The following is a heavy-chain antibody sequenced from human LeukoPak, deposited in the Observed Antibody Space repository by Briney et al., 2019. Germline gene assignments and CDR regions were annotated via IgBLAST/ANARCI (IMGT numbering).Heavy chain of an antibody. Sequence: GGSLRLSCAASGFTFSSYAMSWVRQAPGKGLEWVSAISGSGGSTYYADSVKGRFTISRDNSKNTLYLQMNSLRAEDTAVYYCAKTKAAAGPHYRYYFDYWGQGTLVTVSS. D-gene: IGHD6-13*01. CDR1: GFTFSSYA. J-gene: IGHJ4*02. V-gene: IGHV3-23*01. CDR3: AKTKAAAGPHYRYYFDY. CDR2: ISGSGGST.